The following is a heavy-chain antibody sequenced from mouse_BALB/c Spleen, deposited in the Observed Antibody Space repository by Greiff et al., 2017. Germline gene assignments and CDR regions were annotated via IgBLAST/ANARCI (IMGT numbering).Heavy chain of an antibody. J-gene: IGHJ4*01. CDR1: GFTFSSFG. CDR3: ARWGGRAMDY. D-gene: IGHD3-3*01. V-gene: IGHV5-17*02. CDR2: ISSGSSTI. Sequence: EVQGVESGGGLVQPGGSRKLSCAASGFTFSSFGMHWVRQAPEKGLEWVAYISSGSSTIYYADTVKGRFTISRDNPKNTLFLQMTSLRSEDTAMYYCARWGGRAMDYWGQGTSVTVSS.